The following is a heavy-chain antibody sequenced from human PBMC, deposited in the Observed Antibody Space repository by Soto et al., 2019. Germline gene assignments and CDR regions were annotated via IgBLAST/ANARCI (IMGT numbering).Heavy chain of an antibody. CDR2: IYWDDDK. CDR1: GFSLTTSGVG. D-gene: IGHD3-3*01. Sequence: QITLNESGPTQVKPRQTLTLTCTFSGFSLTTSGVGVGWIRQSPGKAPEWLALIYWDDDKRYNTTLKSRLTITKDTSKNQVVLTMDDMDPADTATYYCAERVLRTVFGLLTPSTTYFDFCGQGNPVSVSS. CDR3: AERVLRTVFGLLTPSTTYFDF. J-gene: IGHJ4*02. V-gene: IGHV2-5*02.